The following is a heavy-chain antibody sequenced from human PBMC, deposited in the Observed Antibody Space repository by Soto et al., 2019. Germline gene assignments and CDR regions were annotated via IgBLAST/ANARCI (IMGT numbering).Heavy chain of an antibody. Sequence: SETLSLTCTVSGGSISSGGYYWSWIRQHPGKGLEWIGYIYYSGSTYYNPSLKSRVTISVDTSKNQFSLKLSSVTAADTAVYYCATMDPSTSSLGYWGQGTLVTVSS. CDR2: IYYSGST. CDR3: ATMDPSTSSLGY. D-gene: IGHD2-2*03. J-gene: IGHJ4*02. V-gene: IGHV4-31*03. CDR1: GGSISSGGYY.